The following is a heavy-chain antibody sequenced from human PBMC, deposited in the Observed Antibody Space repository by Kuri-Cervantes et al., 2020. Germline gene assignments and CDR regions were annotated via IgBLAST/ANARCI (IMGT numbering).Heavy chain of an antibody. V-gene: IGHV3-30*04. J-gene: IGHJ4*02. Sequence: GESLKISCAASGFMFRRHAMHWVRQAPGKGLDWVAVVSSDGSIRYYGDSVKGRFTISRDNAKNSLYLQMNSLRVEDTAVYYCARDRVGGYSYGPAPYWGQGTLVTVSS. CDR2: VSSDGSIR. CDR3: ARDRVGGYSYGPAPY. CDR1: GFMFRRHA. D-gene: IGHD5-18*01.